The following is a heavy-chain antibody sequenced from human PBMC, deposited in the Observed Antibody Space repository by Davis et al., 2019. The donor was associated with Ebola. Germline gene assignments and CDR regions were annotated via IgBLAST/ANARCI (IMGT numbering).Heavy chain of an antibody. J-gene: IGHJ4*02. CDR3: ARTFVGGWLFDY. CDR2: INAAKGNT. D-gene: IGHD1-26*01. CDR1: GYTFTTYA. Sequence: ASVKVSCKASGYTFTTYAIHWLRQAPGQRLEWMGLINAAKGNTKYSQKFQGRVTMTRDTSAGTAYMEMSSLTSEDTAVYYCARTFVGGWLFDYWGQGTLVTVSS. V-gene: IGHV1-3*01.